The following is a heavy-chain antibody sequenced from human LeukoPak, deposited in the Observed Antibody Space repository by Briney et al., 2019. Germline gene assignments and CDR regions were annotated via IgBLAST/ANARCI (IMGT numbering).Heavy chain of an antibody. CDR2: IIPIFGTA. CDR1: GGTFSSYA. Sequence: SVKVSCKASGGTFSSYAISWVRQAPGQGLEWMGGIIPIFGTANYAQKFQGRVTITADKSTSTAYMELSSLRAEDTAVYYCARDSPYYYDSSGNAFDIWGQGTMVTVSS. CDR3: ARDSPYYYDSSGNAFDI. J-gene: IGHJ3*02. D-gene: IGHD3-22*01. V-gene: IGHV1-69*06.